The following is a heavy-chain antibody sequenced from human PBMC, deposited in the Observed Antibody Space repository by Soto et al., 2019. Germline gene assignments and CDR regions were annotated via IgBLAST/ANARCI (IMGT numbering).Heavy chain of an antibody. V-gene: IGHV1-2*04. J-gene: IGHJ5*02. CDR2: INPNSGGT. D-gene: IGHD3-16*01. CDR1: GYTFTGYY. Sequence: ASVKVSCKASGYTFTGYYMHWVRQAPGQGLEWMGWINPNSGGTNYAQKFQGWVTMTRDTSISTAYMELSRLRSDDTAVYYCARDGAPAYYDYVWGSYGGGWFDPWGQGTLVTVSS. CDR3: ARDGAPAYYDYVWGSYGGGWFDP.